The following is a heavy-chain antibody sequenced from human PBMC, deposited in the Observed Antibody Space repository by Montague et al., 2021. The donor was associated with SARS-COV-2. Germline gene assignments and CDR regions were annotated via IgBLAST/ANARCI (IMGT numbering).Heavy chain of an antibody. V-gene: IGHV4-31*03. CDR1: GGSISSGGYY. CDR2: IYYSGST. J-gene: IGHJ6*02. D-gene: IGHD3-10*01. Sequence: TLSLTCTVSGGSISSGGYYWSWLRQHPGKGPEWIGYIYYSGSTYYNPSLKSRVTISVDTSKNQFSLKLSSVTAADTAVYYCARAPYYYGSGRSYYGMDVWGQGTTVTVSS. CDR3: ARAPYYYGSGRSYYGMDV.